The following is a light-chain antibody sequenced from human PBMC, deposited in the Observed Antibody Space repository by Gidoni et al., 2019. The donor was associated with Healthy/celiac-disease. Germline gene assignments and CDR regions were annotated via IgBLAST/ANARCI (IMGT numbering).Light chain of an antibody. Sequence: EIVLTQSPATLSLSPGERATLSCRASQSVSSYLAWYQQKPGQAPRLLIYDASNRATGIPARFSGSGSGTDFTLTISSLEPEDFAFYYCQQRSNWPRLTFGGGPRWRSN. J-gene: IGKJ4*01. CDR2: DAS. CDR3: QQRSNWPRLT. V-gene: IGKV3-11*01. CDR1: QSVSSY.